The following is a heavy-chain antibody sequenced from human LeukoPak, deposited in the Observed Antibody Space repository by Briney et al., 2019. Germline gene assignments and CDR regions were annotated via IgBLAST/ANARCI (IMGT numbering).Heavy chain of an antibody. Sequence: PGGSLRLSCAASGFTFSSYSMNWVRQAPGKGLEWVSYISSSSSTIYYADSVKGRFTISRDNAKNSLYLQMNSLRAEDTAVYSCIVLAVAGTFGFDYWGQGTLVTVSS. D-gene: IGHD6-19*01. V-gene: IGHV3-48*01. CDR2: ISSSSSTI. CDR3: IVLAVAGTFGFDY. CDR1: GFTFSSYS. J-gene: IGHJ4*02.